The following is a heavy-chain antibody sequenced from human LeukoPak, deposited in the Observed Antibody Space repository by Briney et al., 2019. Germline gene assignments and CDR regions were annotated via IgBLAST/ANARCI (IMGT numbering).Heavy chain of an antibody. CDR2: IYYSGST. D-gene: IGHD3-9*01. J-gene: IGHJ6*02. V-gene: IGHV4-59*08. CDR3: ARTTYYHILTGYYYGMDV. Sequence: PSETLSLTCTVSGGSISSYYWSWIRQPPGKGLEWIGYIYYSGSTNYNPSLKSRVTISVDTSKNQFSLKLSSVTAADTAVYYCARTTYYHILTGYYYGMDVWGQGTTVTVSS. CDR1: GGSISSYY.